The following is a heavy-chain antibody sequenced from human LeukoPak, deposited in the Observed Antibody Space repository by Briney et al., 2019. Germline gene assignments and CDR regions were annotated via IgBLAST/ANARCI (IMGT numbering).Heavy chain of an antibody. CDR2: IYIDGTGT. Sequence: GGSLRLSCAASGFTFSNYWMHWVRQAPGKGLVWVSRIYIDGTGTFYADSVKGRFTISRDNAKNTLYLQMNSLRVEDTAVYYCARAPPSSGYSYHFDIWGQGTMVTVSS. CDR3: ARAPPSSGYSYHFDI. J-gene: IGHJ3*02. CDR1: GFTFSNYW. D-gene: IGHD5-18*01. V-gene: IGHV3-74*01.